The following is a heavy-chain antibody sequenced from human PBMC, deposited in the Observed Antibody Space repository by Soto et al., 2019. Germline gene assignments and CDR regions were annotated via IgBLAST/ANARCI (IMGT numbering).Heavy chain of an antibody. V-gene: IGHV3-66*01. CDR3: ATSGRVSATRPDWFAS. D-gene: IGHD2-8*02. CDR2: IYTGGET. J-gene: IGHJ5*01. Sequence: GGSLRLSCAASGFTLSSKYMTWFRRAPGKGLEWVSVIYTGGETHYTDSVKGRFTISRDNSKNTLYLQMNSLRAEDTAVYYCATSGRVSATRPDWFASRGQGTLDPVSS. CDR1: GFTLSSKY.